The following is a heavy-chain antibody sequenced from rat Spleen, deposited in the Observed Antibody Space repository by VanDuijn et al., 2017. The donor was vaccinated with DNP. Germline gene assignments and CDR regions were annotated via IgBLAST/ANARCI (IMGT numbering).Heavy chain of an antibody. D-gene: IGHD1-12*03. CDR1: GFIFSDYN. CDR3: ATSGYGYDGYPFAY. J-gene: IGHJ3*01. CDR2: IRYDGSGT. V-gene: IGHV5-7*01. Sequence: EVQLVASGGGFVQPGRSLKLSCVGSGFIFSDYNMAWVRQAPRKGLEWVATIRYDGSGTYYRESVKGRFTISRDNAKSTLYLQMDSLRSEDTATYYCATSGYGYDGYPFAYWGQGTLVTVSS.